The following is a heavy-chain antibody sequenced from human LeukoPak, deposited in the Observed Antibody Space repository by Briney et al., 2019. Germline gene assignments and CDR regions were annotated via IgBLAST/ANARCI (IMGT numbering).Heavy chain of an antibody. V-gene: IGHV1-2*02. J-gene: IGHJ4*02. Sequence: ASVKVSCKASGYTFTGYYMHWVRQAPGQGLEWMGWTNPNSGGTNYAQKFQGRVTMTRDTSISTAYMELSRLRSDDTAVYYCARWDILTGYCRFDPSPGFDYWGQGTLVTVSS. D-gene: IGHD3-9*01. CDR2: TNPNSGGT. CDR3: ARWDILTGYCRFDPSPGFDY. CDR1: GYTFTGYY.